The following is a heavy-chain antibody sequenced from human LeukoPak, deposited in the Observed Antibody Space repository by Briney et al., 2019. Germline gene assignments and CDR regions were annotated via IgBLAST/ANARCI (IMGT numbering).Heavy chain of an antibody. J-gene: IGHJ4*02. D-gene: IGHD6-13*01. Sequence: PGGSLRLSCAASGFTVSSNEMSWVRQAPGKGLEWVSAISGSGGSTYYADSVKGRFTISRDNSKNTLYLQMNSLRAEDTAVYYCAKGRRIAAADTYWGQGTLVTVSS. CDR2: ISGSGGST. CDR3: AKGRRIAAADTY. V-gene: IGHV3-23*01. CDR1: GFTVSSNE.